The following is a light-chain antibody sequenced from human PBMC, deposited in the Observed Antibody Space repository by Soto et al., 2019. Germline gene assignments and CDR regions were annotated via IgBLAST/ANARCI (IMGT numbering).Light chain of an antibody. CDR2: DVT. Sequence: QPALTQPASVSGSPGHSITISCTGTSSDVGGYNYVSWYQQHPVKAPKLMIYDVTNRPSGVSDRFSGSKSGNTASLTISGLQAEDEADYYCSSYTSSSTPYVFGTGTKVTVL. V-gene: IGLV2-14*01. CDR1: SSDVGGYNY. CDR3: SSYTSSSTPYV. J-gene: IGLJ1*01.